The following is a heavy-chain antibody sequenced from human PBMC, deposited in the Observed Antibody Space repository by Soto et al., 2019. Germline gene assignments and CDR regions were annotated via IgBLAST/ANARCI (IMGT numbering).Heavy chain of an antibody. V-gene: IGHV2-5*02. D-gene: IGHD3-3*01. CDR3: AHRILRTVFGLVTTTAIYFDF. CDR2: IYWDDDK. J-gene: IGHJ4*02. Sequence: QITLNESGPPVVKPAETLTLTCTFSGFSLTTSGVGVGWIRQSPGKAPEWLALIYWDDDKRYIASLKSRLTITKDTSKNQVVLTMASVDPADTATYYCAHRILRTVFGLVTTTAIYFDFWGQGTPVVVSS. CDR1: GFSLTTSGVG.